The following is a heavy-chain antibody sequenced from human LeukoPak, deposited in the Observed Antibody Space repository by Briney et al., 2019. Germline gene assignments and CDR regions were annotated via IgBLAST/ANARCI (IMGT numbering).Heavy chain of an antibody. V-gene: IGHV1-69*04. CDR3: ARTYGGYSFDY. J-gene: IGHJ4*02. Sequence: GASVKVSCKASGGTFSSYAISWVRQAPGQGLEWMGRIIPILGIANYAQKFQGRVTITADKSTSTAYMELSSLRSEDTAVYYCARTYGGYSFDYWGQGTLVTVSS. D-gene: IGHD5-12*01. CDR2: IIPILGIA. CDR1: GGTFSSYA.